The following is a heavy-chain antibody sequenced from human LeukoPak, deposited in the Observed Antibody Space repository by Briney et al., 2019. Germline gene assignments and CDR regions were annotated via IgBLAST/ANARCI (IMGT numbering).Heavy chain of an antibody. V-gene: IGHV1-2*02. Sequence: ASVKVSCKASGYTFTGYYMHWVRQAPGQGLEWMGWINPNSGGTNYAQKFQGRVTMTRDTSISTAYMELSRLRSEDTAVHYCARNPKRYNYGSGSYLRWFDPWGQGTLVTVSS. D-gene: IGHD3-10*01. CDR2: INPNSGGT. J-gene: IGHJ5*02. CDR1: GYTFTGYY. CDR3: ARNPKRYNYGSGSYLRWFDP.